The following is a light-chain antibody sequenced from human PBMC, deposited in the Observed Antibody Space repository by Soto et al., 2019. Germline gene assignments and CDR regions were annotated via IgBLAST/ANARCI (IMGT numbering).Light chain of an antibody. J-gene: IGKJ1*01. Sequence: GDRVAITCRASQSISSWLAWYQQKPGKAPKLLIYDASVLESGVPSRFSGSGSGTEFTLTISSLQPDDFATYYCQQYNIYPWTFGQGTKVDI. CDR2: DAS. CDR3: QQYNIYPWT. CDR1: QSISSW. V-gene: IGKV1-5*01.